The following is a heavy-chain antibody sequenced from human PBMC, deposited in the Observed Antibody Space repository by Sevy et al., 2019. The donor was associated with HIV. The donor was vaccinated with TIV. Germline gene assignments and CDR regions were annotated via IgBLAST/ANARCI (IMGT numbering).Heavy chain of an antibody. V-gene: IGHV3-11*01. J-gene: IGHJ4*02. Sequence: GESLKISCAASGFDFSDYYMNWIRQTPGKGLEWISYISVSSSAKYYTDSVKGRFAISRDNARNSPYLQMNSLRVEDTAVYFCVGRRYSPAYSWSYHFDYWGQGALVTVSS. CDR1: GFDFSDYY. D-gene: IGHD3-16*01. CDR2: ISVSSSAK. CDR3: VGRRYSPAYSWSYHFDY.